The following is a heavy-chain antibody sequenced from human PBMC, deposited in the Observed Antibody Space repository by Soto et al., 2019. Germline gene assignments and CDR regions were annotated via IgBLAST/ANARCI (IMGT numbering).Heavy chain of an antibody. J-gene: IGHJ4*02. CDR1: GGSISSSSYY. D-gene: IGHD2-2*01. Sequence: SETLSLTCTVSGGSISSSSYYWGWIRQPPGKGLEWIGSIYYSGSTNYNPSLKSRVTISVDTSKNQFSLKLSSVTAADTAVYYCARGPRGVVVPAATFDYWGQGTLVTVSS. CDR3: ARGPRGVVVPAATFDY. CDR2: IYYSGST. V-gene: IGHV4-39*07.